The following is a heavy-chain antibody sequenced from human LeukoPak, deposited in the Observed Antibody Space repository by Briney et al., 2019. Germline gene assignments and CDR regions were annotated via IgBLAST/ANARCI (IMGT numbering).Heavy chain of an antibody. V-gene: IGHV1-2*02. D-gene: IGHD3-3*01. CDR2: INPNSGGT. Sequence: SVKVSCKASGYTFTGYQIHWVRQAPGQGLEWMGWINPNSGGTNYAQKFQGRVTMTRDTSMSTAYMELSRLRSDDTAVYYCATAGYDFWSGYSTFDYWGQGTLVTVSS. CDR1: GYTFTGYQ. CDR3: ATAGYDFWSGYSTFDY. J-gene: IGHJ4*02.